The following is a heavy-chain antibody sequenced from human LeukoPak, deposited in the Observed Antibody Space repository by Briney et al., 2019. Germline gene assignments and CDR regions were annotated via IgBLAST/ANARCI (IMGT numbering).Heavy chain of an antibody. J-gene: IGHJ6*03. CDR2: ISSSSSYI. D-gene: IGHD3-10*01. CDR1: GFTFSSYS. V-gene: IGHV3-21*01. CDR3: ARAQWFGELLSTYMDV. Sequence: GGSLRLSCAASGFTFSSYSTNWVRQAPGKGLEWVSSISSSSSYIYYADSVKGRFTISRDNAKNSLYLQMNSLRAEDTAVYYCARAQWFGELLSTYMDVWGKGTTVTVSS.